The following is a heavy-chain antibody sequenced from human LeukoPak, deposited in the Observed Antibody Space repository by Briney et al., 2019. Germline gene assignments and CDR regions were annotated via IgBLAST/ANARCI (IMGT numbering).Heavy chain of an antibody. D-gene: IGHD2-8*01. J-gene: IGHJ4*02. CDR3: ARDPMYYLDY. V-gene: IGHV3-30*19. Sequence: GGSLRLSCAASGFTFSSYGMHWVRQAPGKGLEWVAVISYDGSNKYYADSVKGRFTISRDNSKNTLYLQMNSLRAEDTAVYYCARDPMYYLDYWGQGTLVTVSS. CDR1: GFTFSSYG. CDR2: ISYDGSNK.